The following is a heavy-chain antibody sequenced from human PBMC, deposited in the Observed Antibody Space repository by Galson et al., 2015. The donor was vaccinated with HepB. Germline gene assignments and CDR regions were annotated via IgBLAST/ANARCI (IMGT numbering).Heavy chain of an antibody. Sequence: SLRLSCAASGFTFSSQCMHWVRQAPGKGLDWVAYIRYDGTIEHYAESVKGRFTISRDNSENTLYLQMNSLRVEDTAVYYCTRGGQWLDYDYWGQGTLVTVSS. D-gene: IGHD6-19*01. J-gene: IGHJ4*02. CDR2: IRYDGTIE. CDR3: TRGGQWLDYDY. CDR1: GFTFSSQC. V-gene: IGHV3-30*02.